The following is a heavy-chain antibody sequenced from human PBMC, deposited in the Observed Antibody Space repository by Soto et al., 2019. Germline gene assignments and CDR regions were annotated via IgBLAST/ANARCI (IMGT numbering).Heavy chain of an antibody. Sequence: ASVKVSCKASGYTFTSYGISWVRQAPGQGLEWMGWISAYNGNTNYAQKLQGRVTMTTDTSTSTAYMELRSLRSDDTAVYYCARRYYDFWSGYYMGEEYYFDYWGQGTLVTVSS. CDR3: ARRYYDFWSGYYMGEEYYFDY. D-gene: IGHD3-3*01. J-gene: IGHJ4*02. V-gene: IGHV1-18*01. CDR2: ISAYNGNT. CDR1: GYTFTSYG.